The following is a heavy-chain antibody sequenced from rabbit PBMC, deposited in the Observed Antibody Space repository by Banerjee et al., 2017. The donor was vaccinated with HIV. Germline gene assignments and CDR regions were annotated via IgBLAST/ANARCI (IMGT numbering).Heavy chain of an antibody. V-gene: IGHV1S40*01. CDR1: GFSFSSGYY. Sequence: QSLEESGGDLVKPGASLTLTCTASGFSFSSGYYMCWVRQAPGKGLEWIACIYAGDGSTYYASWAKGRFTISKTSSTTVTLQMTSLTAADTAAYFCARDNWIYGGAGYAYAFNLWGQGTLVTVS. CDR2: IYAGDGST. CDR3: ARDNWIYGGAGYAYAFNL. J-gene: IGHJ4*01. D-gene: IGHD6-1*01.